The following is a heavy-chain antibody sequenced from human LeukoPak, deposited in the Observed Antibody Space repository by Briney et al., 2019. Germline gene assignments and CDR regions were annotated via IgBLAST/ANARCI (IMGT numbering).Heavy chain of an antibody. CDR2: INPNSGGT. CDR1: GYTFTGYY. CDR3: ARLWGGPNRAYYMDV. V-gene: IGHV1-2*02. D-gene: IGHD3-16*01. Sequence: GASVKVSCKASGYTFTGYYLHWVRQAPGQGLEWMGWINPNSGGTNYAQKFQGRVTMTRDTSISTAYMELSRLRSDDTAVYYCARLWGGPNRAYYMDVWGKGTTVTVSS. J-gene: IGHJ6*03.